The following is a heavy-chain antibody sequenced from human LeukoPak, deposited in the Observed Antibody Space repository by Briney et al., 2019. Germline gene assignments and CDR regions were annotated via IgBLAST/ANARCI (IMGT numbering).Heavy chain of an antibody. J-gene: IGHJ4*02. CDR1: GLTFSNYG. Sequence: PGGSLRLSCAASGLTFSNYGMNWVRQAPGKGLEWVSTISDNGGDTYYADSVKGRFTISRDNSNNALYLQMNSLRAEDTAVYYCARQRGSGCLDYWGQGTLVTVSS. D-gene: IGHD6-19*01. V-gene: IGHV3-23*01. CDR3: ARQRGSGCLDY. CDR2: ISDNGGDT.